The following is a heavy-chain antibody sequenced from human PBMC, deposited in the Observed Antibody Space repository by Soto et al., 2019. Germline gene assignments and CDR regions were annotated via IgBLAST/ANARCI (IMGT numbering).Heavy chain of an antibody. CDR1: GGTFSSYA. D-gene: IGHD6-13*01. J-gene: IGHJ3*02. V-gene: IGHV1-69*13. CDR2: IIPIFGTA. CDR3: ARDRGNSSSWAPNDAFDI. Sequence: SVKVSCKASGGTFSSYAVSWVRQAPGQGLEWMGGIIPIFGTANYAQKFQGRVTITADESTSTAYMELSSLRSEDTAVYYCARDRGNSSSWAPNDAFDIWGQGTMVTVSS.